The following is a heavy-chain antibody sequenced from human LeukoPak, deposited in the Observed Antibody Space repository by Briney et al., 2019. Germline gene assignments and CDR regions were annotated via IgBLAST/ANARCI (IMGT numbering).Heavy chain of an antibody. Sequence: GGSMRLSCAASGFTFSKNGMHWVRQAPGKGLEWVAYIRQDGTDKYYADSVKGRFTISRDSRKNMLYLQMNSLRVEDTAVYYCARDRVAALPFDYWGQGTLVTVSS. V-gene: IGHV3-30*02. CDR1: GFTFSKNG. CDR2: IRQDGTDK. CDR3: ARDRVAALPFDY. J-gene: IGHJ4*02. D-gene: IGHD6-6*01.